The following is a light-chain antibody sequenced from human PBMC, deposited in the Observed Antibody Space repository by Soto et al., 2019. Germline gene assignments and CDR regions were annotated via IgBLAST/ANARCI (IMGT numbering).Light chain of an antibody. V-gene: IGKV3-20*01. CDR2: GAS. Sequence: EIVLTQSPGTLSLSPGERATLSCRASQSISSSHLAWYQQKPGQAPRLLMYGASSRATGIPDRFSGSGSGTDFTLTISRLEPEDFAVYYCQQYGSSPLFTFGPGTKVDIK. CDR1: QSISSSH. J-gene: IGKJ3*01. CDR3: QQYGSSPLFT.